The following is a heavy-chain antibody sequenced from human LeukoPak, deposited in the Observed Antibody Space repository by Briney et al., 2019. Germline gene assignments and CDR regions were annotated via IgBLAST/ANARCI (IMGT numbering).Heavy chain of an antibody. D-gene: IGHD1-26*01. J-gene: IGHJ3*02. CDR3: ARGELLLDAFDI. V-gene: IGHV4-38-2*02. CDR1: GYSISSGYF. CDR2: IYHSGSS. Sequence: SETLSLTCTVSGYSISSGYFWGWIRPPPGKGLEWIGSIYHSGSSYYNPSLNSRVTISVDTSKNQFSLKLSSVTAADTAVYYCARGELLLDAFDIWGQGTMVTVSS.